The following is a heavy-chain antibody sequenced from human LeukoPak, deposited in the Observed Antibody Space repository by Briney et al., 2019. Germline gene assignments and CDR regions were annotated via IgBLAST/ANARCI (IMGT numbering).Heavy chain of an antibody. Sequence: GGSLRLSCAASGFTFSSYSMNWVRQAPGKGLEWVSSISSSSYIYYADSVKGRFTISRDNAKNSLYLQMNSLRAEDTAVYYCARDNPTYYDFWSGYYLDYWGQGTLVTVSS. V-gene: IGHV3-21*01. CDR2: ISSSSYI. J-gene: IGHJ4*02. CDR1: GFTFSSYS. D-gene: IGHD3-3*01. CDR3: ARDNPTYYDFWSGYYLDY.